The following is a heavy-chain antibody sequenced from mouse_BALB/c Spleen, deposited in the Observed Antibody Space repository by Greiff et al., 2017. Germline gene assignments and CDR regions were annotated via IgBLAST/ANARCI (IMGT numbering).Heavy chain of an antibody. CDR3: ARSGYYGAMDY. CDR1: GFTFSSFG. CDR2: ISSGSSTI. J-gene: IGHJ4*01. D-gene: IGHD1-2*01. V-gene: IGHV5-17*02. Sequence: DVMLVESGGGLVQPGGSRKLSCAASGFTFSSFGMHWVRQAPEKGLEWVAYISSGSSTIYYADTVKGRFTISRDNPKNTLFLQMTSLRSEDTAMYYCARSGYYGAMDYWGQGTSVTVSS.